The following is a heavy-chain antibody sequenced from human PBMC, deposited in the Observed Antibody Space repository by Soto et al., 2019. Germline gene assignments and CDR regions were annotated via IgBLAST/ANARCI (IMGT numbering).Heavy chain of an antibody. CDR2: ISYDGSNK. D-gene: IGHD6-13*01. CDR3: AKEDSSSWHYYYGMDV. V-gene: IGHV3-30*18. Sequence: PGGSLRLSCAASGFTFSSYGMNCVRQAPGKGLEWVAVISYDGSNKYYADSVKGRFTISRDSSKNMLYLQMNSLRAEDTAVYYCAKEDSSSWHYYYGMDVWGQGTTVTVSS. CDR1: GFTFSSYG. J-gene: IGHJ6*02.